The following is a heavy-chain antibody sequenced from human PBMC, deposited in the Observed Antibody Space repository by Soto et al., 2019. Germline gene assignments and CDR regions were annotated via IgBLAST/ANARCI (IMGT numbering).Heavy chain of an antibody. CDR3: ARQNGSGNPAYHFYNYGVDV. J-gene: IGHJ6*02. V-gene: IGHV4-39*01. Sequence: QLQLQESGPGLVKTSETLSLTCTVSGGPISGFYWGWIRQPPGKGLEWIGIVYYTGSSYYSPSLNSRVFISVDTSTNQISLKVSSVTAADTAVYYCARQNGSGNPAYHFYNYGVDVWGQGTSVTVSS. CDR1: GGPISGFY. D-gene: IGHD6-25*01. CDR2: VYYTGSS.